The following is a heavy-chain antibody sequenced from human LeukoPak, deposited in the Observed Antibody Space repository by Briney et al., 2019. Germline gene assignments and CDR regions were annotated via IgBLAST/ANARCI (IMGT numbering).Heavy chain of an antibody. CDR1: GYTFTSYG. J-gene: IGHJ4*02. CDR2: ISAYNGNT. V-gene: IGHV1-18*01. CDR3: ARDGVHYYDSSGYYY. Sequence: ASVKVSCKASGYTFTSYGFSWVRQAPGQGLEWMGWISAYNGNTNYAQKLQGRVTMTTDTSTSTAYMELRSLRSDDTAVYYCARDGVHYYDSSGYYYWGQGTLVTVSS. D-gene: IGHD3-22*01.